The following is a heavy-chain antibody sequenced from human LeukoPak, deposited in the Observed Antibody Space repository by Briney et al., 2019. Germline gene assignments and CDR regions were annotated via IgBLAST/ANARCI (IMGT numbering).Heavy chain of an antibody. D-gene: IGHD1-20*01. V-gene: IGHV6-1*01. Sequence: SQTLSLTCAISGDSVSSNSAAWNWIRQSPSRGLEWLGRTYYRSKWYNDYAVSVKSRITINPDTSKNQFSLQLNSVTPEDTAVYYCARELLRAYNWNDGDAFDIWGQGTMVTVSS. CDR1: GDSVSSNSAA. CDR3: ARELLRAYNWNDGDAFDI. CDR2: TYYRSKWYN. J-gene: IGHJ3*02.